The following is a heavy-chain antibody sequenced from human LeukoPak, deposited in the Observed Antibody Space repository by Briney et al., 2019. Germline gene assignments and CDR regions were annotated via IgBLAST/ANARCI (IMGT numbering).Heavy chain of an antibody. CDR3: ARVGYYDSRSTDAFDI. CDR2: ISSFGSTI. V-gene: IGHV3-48*03. J-gene: IGHJ3*02. D-gene: IGHD3-22*01. CDR1: GFTFSSYE. Sequence: GGSLRLSCAASGFTFSSYEMNWVRQAPGKGLEWVSYISSFGSTIYYADSVKGRFTISRDNAKNSLYLQMNSLRAEDTAVYYCARVGYYDSRSTDAFDIWGQGTMVTVSS.